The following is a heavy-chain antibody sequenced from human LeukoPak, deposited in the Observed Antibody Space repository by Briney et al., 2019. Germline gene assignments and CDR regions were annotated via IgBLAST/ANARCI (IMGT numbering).Heavy chain of an antibody. D-gene: IGHD5-18*01. J-gene: IGHJ3*02. CDR1: GFSFRSYT. Sequence: GGSLRLSCAASGFSFRSYTMNWVRQAPGKGLEWVSSISSSSSYIYYADSVKGRFTISRDNAKNSLYLQMNSLRAEDTAVYYCARDTAGSYGRDAFDIWGQGTMVTVSS. V-gene: IGHV3-21*01. CDR2: ISSSSSYI. CDR3: ARDTAGSYGRDAFDI.